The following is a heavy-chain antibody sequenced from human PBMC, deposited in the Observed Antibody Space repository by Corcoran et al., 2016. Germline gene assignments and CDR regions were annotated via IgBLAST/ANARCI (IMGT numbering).Heavy chain of an antibody. V-gene: IGHV3-30*03. CDR3: ASENVEIH. J-gene: IGHJ4*02. CDR1: GFTFSSYG. Sequence: QVQLVESGGGVVQPGRSLRLSCAASGFTFSSYGIHWVRQAPGKGLEWVAVISYDGSNKYYADSVKGRFTISRDKSKNMLYLQMNSLRAEDTAVYYCASENVEIHWGQGTLVTVSS. CDR2: ISYDGSNK. D-gene: IGHD2-21*01.